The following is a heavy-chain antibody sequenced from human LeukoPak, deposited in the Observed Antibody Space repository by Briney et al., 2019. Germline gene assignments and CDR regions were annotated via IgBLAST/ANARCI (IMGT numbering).Heavy chain of an antibody. J-gene: IGHJ4*02. V-gene: IGHV3-30-3*01. CDR2: ISYDGSNK. CDR1: GFTFSSYA. CDR3: AKEIGPTATALDY. Sequence: GGSLRLSCAASGFTFSSYAMRWVRQAPGKGLEWVAVISYDGSNKYYADSVKGRFTISRDNSKNTLYLQMNSLRAEDTAVYYCAKEIGPTATALDYWGQGTLVTVSS.